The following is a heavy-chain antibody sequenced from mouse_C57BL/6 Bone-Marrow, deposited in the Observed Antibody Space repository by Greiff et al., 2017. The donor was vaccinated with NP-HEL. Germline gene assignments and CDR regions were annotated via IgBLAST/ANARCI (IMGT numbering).Heavy chain of an antibody. CDR1: GFSFNTYA. CDR3: VRQGLRRFAY. V-gene: IGHV10-1*01. CDR2: IRSKSNNYAT. J-gene: IGHJ3*01. Sequence: EVHLVESGGGLVQPKGSLKLSCAASGFSFNTYAMNWVRQAPGKGLEWVARIRSKSNNYATYYADSVKDRFTISRDDSESMLYLQMNNLKTEDTAMYYCVRQGLRRFAYWGQGTLVTVSA. D-gene: IGHD2-4*01.